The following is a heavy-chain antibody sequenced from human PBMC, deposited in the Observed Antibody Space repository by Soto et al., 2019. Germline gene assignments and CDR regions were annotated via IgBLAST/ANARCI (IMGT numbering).Heavy chain of an antibody. V-gene: IGHV4-31*03. Sequence: QVQLQESGPGLVKPSQTLSLTCTVSGASISSGSHYWSWIRQHPGKGLEWIGYIYYSGTTYDNPSLKSRLTISVDTSKNQFSLRQSSVTAAHTVVYYCASVEYYGRTFDYWGQGSLVTVSS. CDR2: IYYSGTT. J-gene: IGHJ4*02. D-gene: IGHD3-10*01. CDR1: GASISSGSHY. CDR3: ASVEYYGRTFDY.